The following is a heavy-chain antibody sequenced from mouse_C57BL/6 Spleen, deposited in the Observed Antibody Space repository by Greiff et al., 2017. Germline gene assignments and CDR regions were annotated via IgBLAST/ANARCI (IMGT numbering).Heavy chain of an antibody. D-gene: IGHD5-1*01. V-gene: IGHV1-42*01. Sequence: EVQLQQSGPELVKPGASVKISCKASGYSFTGYYMNWVKQSPEKSLEWIGEINPSTGGTTYNQKFKANATLTFDKSSSTAYMQLKSLTSEDSAVYYCAMWGTFSHYYAMDYWGQGTSVTVSS. J-gene: IGHJ4*01. CDR1: GYSFTGYY. CDR2: INPSTGGT. CDR3: AMWGTFSHYYAMDY.